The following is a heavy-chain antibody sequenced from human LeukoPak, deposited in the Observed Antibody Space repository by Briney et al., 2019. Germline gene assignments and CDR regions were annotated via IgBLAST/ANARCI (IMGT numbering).Heavy chain of an antibody. CDR1: GFTFSSYA. V-gene: IGHV3-23*01. CDR3: AKDLHIVVVIANFDY. D-gene: IGHD2-21*01. CDR2: ISGSGGST. Sequence: GGSLRLSCAASGFTFSSYAMSWVRQAPGKGLEWVSAISGSGGSTYYADSVKGRFTISRDNSKNTLYLQMNSLGAEDTAVYYCAKDLHIVVVIANFDYWGQGTLVTVSS. J-gene: IGHJ4*02.